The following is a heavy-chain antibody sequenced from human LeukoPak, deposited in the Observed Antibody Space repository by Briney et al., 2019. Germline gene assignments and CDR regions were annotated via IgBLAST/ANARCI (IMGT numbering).Heavy chain of an antibody. D-gene: IGHD2-8*01. CDR3: AGQRRVTGPNWFGP. CDR2: IYYSGNT. CDR1: GGSISSSHYY. V-gene: IGHV4-39*01. J-gene: IGHJ5*02. Sequence: PSETLSLTCTVSGGSISSSHYYWGWVRQPPGKGLEWIGSIYYSGNTYYNPSLKSRVTMSVDTSMNQFSLKLNSVTAADTAAYYCAGQRRVTGPNWFGPWAREPWSPSPQ.